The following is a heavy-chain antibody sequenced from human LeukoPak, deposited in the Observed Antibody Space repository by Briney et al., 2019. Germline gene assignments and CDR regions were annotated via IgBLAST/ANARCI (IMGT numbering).Heavy chain of an antibody. CDR1: GYTFTGYY. Sequence: ASVKVSCKASGYTFTGYYMHWVRQAPGQGLEWMGWINPNSGGTNYAQKFQGRVTMTRDTSISTAYMELSRLRSDDTAVYYCARDTSIVGATSPPPVDYWGQGTLVTVSS. CDR3: ARDTSIVGATSPPPVDY. J-gene: IGHJ4*02. CDR2: INPNSGGT. V-gene: IGHV1-2*02. D-gene: IGHD1-26*01.